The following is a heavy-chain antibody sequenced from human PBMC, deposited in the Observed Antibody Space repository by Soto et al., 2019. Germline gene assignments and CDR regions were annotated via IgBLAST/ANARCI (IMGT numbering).Heavy chain of an antibody. V-gene: IGHV3-23*01. Sequence: HPGGSLRLSCAASGFTFDTYAMSWVRQAPGKGLEWVSGISGSGLSTYYADSVKGRFTVSRDNSKNRLVLQMNRLRAEDAAVYYCARHLLGWVGEISCPFDSWGQGTLVTVSS. CDR2: ISGSGLST. CDR3: ARHLLGWVGEISCPFDS. D-gene: IGHD3-10*01. CDR1: GFTFDTYA. J-gene: IGHJ4*02.